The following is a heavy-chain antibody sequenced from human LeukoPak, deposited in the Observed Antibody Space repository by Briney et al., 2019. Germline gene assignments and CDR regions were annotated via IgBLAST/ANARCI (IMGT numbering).Heavy chain of an antibody. Sequence: SETLSLTCTVSGGSISSSSYYWGWIRQPPGKGLEWIGSIYYSGSTYYNPSLKSRVTISVDTSKNQFSLKLSSVTAADTAVYYCARGGDSSGWYSWANWFDPWDQGTLVTVSS. V-gene: IGHV4-39*07. CDR1: GGSISSSSYY. CDR2: IYYSGST. D-gene: IGHD6-19*01. J-gene: IGHJ5*02. CDR3: ARGGDSSGWYSWANWFDP.